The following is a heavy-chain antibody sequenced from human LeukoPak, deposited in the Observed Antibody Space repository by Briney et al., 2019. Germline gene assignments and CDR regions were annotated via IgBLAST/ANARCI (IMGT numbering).Heavy chain of an antibody. J-gene: IGHJ4*02. CDR3: GRDRHWNQGNFDY. D-gene: IGHD1-1*01. Sequence: ASVKVSCKAFGYTITGYYIHWVRQAPGQGLEWMGWINPNNGGTNSAQKFQGRVTMARDTSIGTAYMELNRLTYDDTAVYYCGRDRHWNQGNFDYWGQGTLVTVSS. CDR2: INPNNGGT. V-gene: IGHV1-2*02. CDR1: GYTITGYY.